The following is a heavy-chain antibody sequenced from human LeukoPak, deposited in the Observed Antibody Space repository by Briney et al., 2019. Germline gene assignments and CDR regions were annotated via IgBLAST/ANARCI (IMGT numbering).Heavy chain of an antibody. V-gene: IGHV4-4*02. Sequence: PSGTLSLTCAVSGGSISSNNRWSWVRQPPGKGLEWIGEIYHSGSTDYNPSLESRVTMSVDKSKNQFSLKLTSVTAADTAVYYCARGFYGSGSYSSPGFHAFDVWGQGTMVTVSS. CDR3: ARGFYGSGSYSSPGFHAFDV. J-gene: IGHJ3*01. CDR1: GGSISSNNR. D-gene: IGHD3-10*01. CDR2: IYHSGST.